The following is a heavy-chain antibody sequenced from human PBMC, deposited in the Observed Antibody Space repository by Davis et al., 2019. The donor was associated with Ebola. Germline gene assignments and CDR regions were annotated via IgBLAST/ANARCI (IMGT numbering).Heavy chain of an antibody. J-gene: IGHJ6*02. CDR1: GYTFTSYD. Sequence: SVKVSCKASGYTFTSYDINWVRQAPGQGLEWMGGIIPIFGTANYAQKFQGRVTITADESTSTAYMELSSLRSEDTAVYYCARGQAVAVSYYYGMDVWGQGTTVTVSS. V-gene: IGHV1-69*13. D-gene: IGHD6-19*01. CDR2: IIPIFGTA. CDR3: ARGQAVAVSYYYGMDV.